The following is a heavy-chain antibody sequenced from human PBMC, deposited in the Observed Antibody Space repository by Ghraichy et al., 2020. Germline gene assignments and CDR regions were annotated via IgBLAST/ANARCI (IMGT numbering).Heavy chain of an antibody. CDR3: AKVHSSGWYQVKSGPFDY. V-gene: IGHV3-23*01. CDR1: GFTFSNYA. CDR2: ISGSAIST. Sequence: GGSLRLSCAASGFTFSNYAMSWVRQAPGKGLEYVSSISGSAISTYYADSVKGRFTISRDNSKNTLYLQMNSLRSEDTAVYYCAKVHSSGWYQVKSGPFDYWGQGSLATVSS. J-gene: IGHJ4*02. D-gene: IGHD6-19*01.